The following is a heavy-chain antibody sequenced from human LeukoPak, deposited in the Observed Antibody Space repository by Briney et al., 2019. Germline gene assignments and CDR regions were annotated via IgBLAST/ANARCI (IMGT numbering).Heavy chain of an antibody. V-gene: IGHV3-7*01. CDR3: ARGGAIVVVVAATPRAYWFDY. CDR2: IKQDGSER. Sequence: PGGSLRLSCAASGFTFTSYWMSWVRQAPGKGLEWVANIKQDGSERDYMDSMKGRFTISRDNAKNSLYLQINSLRAEDTAVYYCARGGAIVVVVAATPRAYWFDYWGQGTLVTVSS. J-gene: IGHJ4*02. CDR1: GFTFTSYW. D-gene: IGHD2-15*01.